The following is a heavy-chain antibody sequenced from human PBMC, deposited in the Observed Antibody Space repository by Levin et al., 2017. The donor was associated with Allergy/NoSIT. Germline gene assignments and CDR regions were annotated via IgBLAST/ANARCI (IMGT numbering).Heavy chain of an antibody. D-gene: IGHD5-18*01. CDR1: GGSISSTSYY. Sequence: SETLSLTCTVSGGSISSTSYYWGWIRQPPGKGLEWIGTIYYTGRTYFNPFLKSRVPISVDTSRNQFSLKLSSVTAADTAVYYCASRLDTPLVPLYYFDYWGQGTLGTVSS. CDR3: ASRLDTPLVPLYYFDY. V-gene: IGHV4-39*01. CDR2: IYYTGRT. J-gene: IGHJ4*02.